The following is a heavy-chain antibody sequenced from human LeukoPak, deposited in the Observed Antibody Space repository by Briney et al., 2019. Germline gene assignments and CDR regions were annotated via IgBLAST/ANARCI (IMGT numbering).Heavy chain of an antibody. D-gene: IGHD2/OR15-2a*01. J-gene: IGHJ4*02. CDR3: AGHRPRNTVDF. Sequence: PSEPLSLTCSVSGDSISTTARYWGWIRQPPGKGLEWIGSIFYSGTTYYSPSLKSRVTISVDTSKNQFSVKLSSVTAADTAVYYCAGHRPRNTVDFWGQGTLVTVSS. V-gene: IGHV4-39*01. CDR2: IFYSGTT. CDR1: GDSISTTARY.